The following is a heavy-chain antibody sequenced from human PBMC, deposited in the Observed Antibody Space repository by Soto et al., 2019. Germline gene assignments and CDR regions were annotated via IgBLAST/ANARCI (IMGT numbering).Heavy chain of an antibody. CDR1: GYTFTSYG. CDR3: ARGCSSSWYWCGYYGMDV. CDR2: ISAYNGNT. Sequence: QVQLVQSGAEVKKPGASVKVSCKASGYTFTSYGISWVRQAPGQGLEWMGWISAYNGNTNYAQKLQGRVTMTTDTSTSTAYMELRSLRSYDTAVYYCARGCSSSWYWCGYYGMDVWGQGTTVTVSS. V-gene: IGHV1-18*01. J-gene: IGHJ6*02. D-gene: IGHD6-13*01.